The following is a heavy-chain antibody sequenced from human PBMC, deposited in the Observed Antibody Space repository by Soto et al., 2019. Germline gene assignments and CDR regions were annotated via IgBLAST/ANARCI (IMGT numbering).Heavy chain of an antibody. Sequence: QVQLVESGGDVVQPGGSLRLSCAASGFTFSNFGMHWVRQAPGKGLEWVAVISSEGSNKYYAGSVKGRFTISRDNSKNTLYLQMNSMRAEDTAVYYCAKDRRWYDEDTFDIGGLGTMVTVSS. CDR1: GFTFSNFG. D-gene: IGHD2-15*01. V-gene: IGHV3-30*18. J-gene: IGHJ3*02. CDR2: ISSEGSNK. CDR3: AKDRRWYDEDTFDI.